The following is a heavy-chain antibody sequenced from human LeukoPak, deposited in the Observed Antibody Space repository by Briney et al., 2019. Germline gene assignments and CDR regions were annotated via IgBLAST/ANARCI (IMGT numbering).Heavy chain of an antibody. CDR2: IYYSGST. Sequence: SETLSLTCTVSGGSISSGDYSWSRIRQPPGKGLEWIGYIYYSGSTYYNPSLKSQVTISVDTSKNQFSLKLSSVTAADTAVYYCARYCSGGSCYSVYFDYWGQGTLVTVSS. D-gene: IGHD2-15*01. CDR1: GGSISSGDYS. J-gene: IGHJ4*02. CDR3: ARYCSGGSCYSVYFDY. V-gene: IGHV4-30-4*08.